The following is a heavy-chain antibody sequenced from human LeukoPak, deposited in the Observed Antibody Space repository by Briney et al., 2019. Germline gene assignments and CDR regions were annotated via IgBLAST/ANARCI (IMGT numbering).Heavy chain of an antibody. CDR2: IKQDGSEK. Sequence: GGSLRLSCAASGFTFSTYWMSWVRQAPGKGLEWVANIKQDGSEKYYVDSVKGRFTISRDNAKNSLYLQMDSLRAEDTAVYYCARSSGYCSGGSCYRDYWGQGTLVTVSS. CDR1: GFTFSTYW. J-gene: IGHJ4*02. V-gene: IGHV3-7*05. D-gene: IGHD2-15*01. CDR3: ARSSGYCSGGSCYRDY.